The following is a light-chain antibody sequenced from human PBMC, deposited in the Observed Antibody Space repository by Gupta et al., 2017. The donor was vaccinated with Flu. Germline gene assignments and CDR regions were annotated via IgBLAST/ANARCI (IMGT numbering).Light chain of an antibody. CDR3: QQYKSYSWT. CDR1: QSSRSSISW. Sequence: VTITCRANQSSRSSISWLAWYQQKPEKAPKLLISKASSLESGVPSRFSGSGSGTEFTLTISSLQPDDFATYYCQQYKSYSWTFGQGTKVEIK. J-gene: IGKJ1*01. V-gene: IGKV1-5*03. CDR2: KAS.